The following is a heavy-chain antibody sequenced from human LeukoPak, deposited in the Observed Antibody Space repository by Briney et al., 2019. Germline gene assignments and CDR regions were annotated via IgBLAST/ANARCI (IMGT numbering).Heavy chain of an antibody. CDR2: IKRRSDGGTA. D-gene: IGHD3-10*01. J-gene: IGHJ4*02. CDR3: TTVTDGASDC. Sequence: GGSLRLSCAASGFTFINAWMSWVRQAPGKGLEWVGRIKRRSDGGTADCAAPMKGRFTISRGDSRNTLYLQMNSLKIEDTAVYYCTTVTDGASDCWGQGTLVTVSS. V-gene: IGHV3-15*01. CDR1: GFTFINAW.